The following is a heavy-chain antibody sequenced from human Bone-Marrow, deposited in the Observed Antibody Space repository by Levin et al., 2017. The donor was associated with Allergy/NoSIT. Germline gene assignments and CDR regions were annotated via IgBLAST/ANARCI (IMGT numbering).Heavy chain of an antibody. CDR2: ISYDGNHK. D-gene: IGHD4-17*01. V-gene: IGHV3-30*18. CDR1: GFTFSNYA. J-gene: IGHJ4*02. CDR3: AKKGDDGMNPSHIDY. Sequence: GGSLRLSCAASGFTFSNYAIHWVRQAPGKGLEWVSVISYDGNHKFYVDSVKGRFTISRDNSKNTLYLQMNSLRSEDTAVYYCAKKGDDGMNPSHIDYWGQGTLVTVSS.